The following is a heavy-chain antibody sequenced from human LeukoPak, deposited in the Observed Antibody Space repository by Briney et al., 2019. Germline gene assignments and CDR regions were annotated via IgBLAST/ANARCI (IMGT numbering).Heavy chain of an antibody. CDR1: GGTFSSYA. J-gene: IGHJ6*02. CDR3: ARDKGDYKYYYYGMDA. V-gene: IGHV1-69*04. D-gene: IGHD4-17*01. Sequence: SAKVSCKASGGTFSSYAISWVRQAPGQGLEWMGRIIPIFGIANYAQKFQGRVTITADKSTSTAYMELSSLRSEDTAVYYCARDKGDYKYYYYGMDAWGQGTTVTVSS. CDR2: IIPIFGIA.